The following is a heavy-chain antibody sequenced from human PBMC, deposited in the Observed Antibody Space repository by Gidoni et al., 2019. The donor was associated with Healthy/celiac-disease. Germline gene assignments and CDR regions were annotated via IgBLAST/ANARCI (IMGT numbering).Heavy chain of an antibody. CDR2: ISSSSSYI. V-gene: IGHV3-21*01. D-gene: IGHD6-19*01. CDR3: ARERSIGVVAGTVNWFDP. Sequence: EVQLVESGGGLVKPGGSLRLSCAASGFTFSSYRMNWVRQAPGKGLEWVSSISSSSSYIYYADSVKGRFTISRDNAKNSLYLQMNSLRAEDTAVYYCARERSIGVVAGTVNWFDPWGQGTLVTVSS. J-gene: IGHJ5*02. CDR1: GFTFSSYR.